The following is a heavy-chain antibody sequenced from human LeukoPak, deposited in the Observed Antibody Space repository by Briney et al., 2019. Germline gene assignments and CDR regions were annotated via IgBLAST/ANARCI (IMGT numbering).Heavy chain of an antibody. V-gene: IGHV1-2*02. CDR1: GYTFTVYY. D-gene: IGHD1-1*01. CDR3: ARDDDFVHY. CDR2: INPNSGGT. J-gene: IGHJ4*02. Sequence: ASVKASCKASGYTFTVYYMHWVRQAPGPGLEWMGWINPNSGGTNYAQKLRGRVTLTRDTSNSTAYMDLSRLRSDDTAVYYCARDDDFVHYWGQGSLVTVSS.